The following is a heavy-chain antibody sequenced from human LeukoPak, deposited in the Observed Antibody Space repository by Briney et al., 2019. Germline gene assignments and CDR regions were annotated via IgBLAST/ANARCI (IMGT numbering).Heavy chain of an antibody. V-gene: IGHV4-39*01. CDR1: ACSISSSSYY. Sequence: SETLSLTCTVSACSISSSSYYWGWIRQPPGKGLEWIGSIYYSGSTYYNPSLKSRVTISVDTSKNQFSLKLSSVTAADTAVYYCARHNDYDSSGYYLDYWGQGTLVTVSS. CDR2: IYYSGST. J-gene: IGHJ4*02. D-gene: IGHD3-22*01. CDR3: ARHNDYDSSGYYLDY.